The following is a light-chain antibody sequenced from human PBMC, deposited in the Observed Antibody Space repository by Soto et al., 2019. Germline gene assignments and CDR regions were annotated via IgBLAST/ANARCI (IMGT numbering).Light chain of an antibody. CDR1: QSVNNY. CDR2: GAS. J-gene: IGKJ2*01. V-gene: IGKV3-20*01. CDR3: QQYGSSPVT. Sequence: EIVLTQSPGTLSLSPGERVTLSCRASQSVNNYLVWYQQKPGQPPRLLIFGASSRATGIPDRFSGSGSGTNFTLTVTRLEPEDFALYYCQQYGSSPVTLGQGTKLEIK.